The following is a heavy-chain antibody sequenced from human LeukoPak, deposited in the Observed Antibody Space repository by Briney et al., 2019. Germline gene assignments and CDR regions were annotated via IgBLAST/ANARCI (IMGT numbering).Heavy chain of an antibody. J-gene: IGHJ4*02. CDR3: ARDSGGY. Sequence: GGSLRLSCAASGFTFSNSAMSWVRQAPGKGLEWVSSISSSSSYIYYADSVKGRFTISRDNAKNSLYLQMNSLRAEDTAVYYCARDSGGYWGQGTLVTVSS. CDR2: ISSSSSYI. CDR1: GFTFSNSA. V-gene: IGHV3-21*01.